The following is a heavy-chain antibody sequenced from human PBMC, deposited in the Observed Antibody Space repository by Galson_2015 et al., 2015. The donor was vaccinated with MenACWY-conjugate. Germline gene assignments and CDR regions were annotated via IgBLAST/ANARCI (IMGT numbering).Heavy chain of an antibody. CDR3: ARHAGPIQWFREKAFDL. D-gene: IGHD3-10*01. CDR1: GFSFSNYW. V-gene: IGHV3-74*01. CDR2: IRNDGTGP. Sequence: SLRLSCAASGFSFSNYWMHWVRQAPGKGLMWVSHIRNDGTGPSYADAVEGRFTVSRDNAKNMVYLQMDSLRPEDTAVYYCARHAGPIQWFREKAFDLWGQGTWVTVS. J-gene: IGHJ3*01.